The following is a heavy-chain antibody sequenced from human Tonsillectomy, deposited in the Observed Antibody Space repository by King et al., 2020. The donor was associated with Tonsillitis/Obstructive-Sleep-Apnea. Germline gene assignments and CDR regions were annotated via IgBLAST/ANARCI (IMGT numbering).Heavy chain of an antibody. CDR1: GFTFSDFY. CDR2: INSGSTYT. V-gene: IGHV3-11*05. J-gene: IGHJ2*01. CDR3: ARGRVPDWYFDL. D-gene: IGHD3-10*01. Sequence: VQLVESGGGLVKPGGSLRLSCAASGFTFSDFYMSWIRQAPGKGLEWVSYINSGSTYTNYADSVRGRFTISRDNARNSLYLQMNSRRAEDTAVYYCARGRVPDWYFDLWGRGTLVTVSS.